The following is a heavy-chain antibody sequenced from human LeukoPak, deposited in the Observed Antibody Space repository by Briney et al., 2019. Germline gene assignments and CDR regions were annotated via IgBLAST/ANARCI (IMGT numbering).Heavy chain of an antibody. CDR2: INHIRST. V-gene: IGHV4-34*01. J-gene: IGHJ4*02. CDR3: ARGFSDFCSGYISHFDY. Sequence: SETLSLTCAVYGGFFSGYYWSWIRQPPGKGLEWIGEINHIRSTNYNPSLKSRVTISVDTSKNQCSLTLSSLTAPDTAVYSGARGFSDFCSGYISHFDYWGQGTLVTVSS. D-gene: IGHD3-3*01. CDR1: GGFFSGYY.